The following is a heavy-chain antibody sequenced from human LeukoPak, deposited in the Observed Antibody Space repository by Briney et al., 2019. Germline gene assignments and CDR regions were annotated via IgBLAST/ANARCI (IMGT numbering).Heavy chain of an antibody. V-gene: IGHV4-38-2*02. D-gene: IGHD4-17*01. J-gene: IGHJ4*02. CDR2: IYHSGST. CDR1: GYSISSGYY. Sequence: SETLSLTCTVPGYSISSGYYWGWIRQPPGKGLEWIGSIYHSGSTYYNPSLKSRVTISVDTSKNQFSLKLSSVTAADTAVYYCARAHYGDPDYWGQGTLVTVSS. CDR3: ARAHYGDPDY.